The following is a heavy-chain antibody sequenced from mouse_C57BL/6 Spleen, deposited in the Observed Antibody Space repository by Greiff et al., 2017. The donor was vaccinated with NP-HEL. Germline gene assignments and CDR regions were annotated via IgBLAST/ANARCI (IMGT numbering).Heavy chain of an antibody. V-gene: IGHV5-9-1*02. CDR2: ISSGGDYI. Sequence: EVQVVESGEGLVKPGGSLKLSCAASGFTFSSYAMSWVRQTPEKRLEWVAYISSGGDYIYYADTVKGRFTISRDNARNTLYLQMSRLKSEDTAMYYCTREGSSGLFAYWGQGTLVTVSA. J-gene: IGHJ3*01. D-gene: IGHD3-2*02. CDR1: GFTFSSYA. CDR3: TREGSSGLFAY.